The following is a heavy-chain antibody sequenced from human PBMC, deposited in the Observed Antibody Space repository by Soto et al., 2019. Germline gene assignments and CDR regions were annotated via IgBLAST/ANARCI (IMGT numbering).Heavy chain of an antibody. Sequence: SETLSLTCAVYGGSFSGYYWTWIRQPPGTGLEWIREINHSGSTNYNPSLKSRVTISVDTSKNQFSLKLTSVTAADTAVYYCARDKITGLLDYWGQGTLVNVSS. D-gene: IGHD2-8*02. J-gene: IGHJ4*02. CDR3: ARDKITGLLDY. CDR1: GGSFSGYY. V-gene: IGHV4-34*01. CDR2: INHSGST.